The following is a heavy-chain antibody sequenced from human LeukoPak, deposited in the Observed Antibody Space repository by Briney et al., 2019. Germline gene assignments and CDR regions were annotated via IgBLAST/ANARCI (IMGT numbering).Heavy chain of an antibody. J-gene: IGHJ5*02. CDR1: GGSISSGSYY. CDR3: ARGPTTVTVRFGFDP. V-gene: IGHV4-61*02. D-gene: IGHD4-17*01. CDR2: IYPSGST. Sequence: SETLSLTCTVSGGSISSGSYYWSWIRQSADKGLEWIGRIYPSGSTNYNPSLKSRVTISVDTSKNQFSLKLSPVTAADTAIYYCARGPTTVTVRFGFDPWGQGTLVTVSS.